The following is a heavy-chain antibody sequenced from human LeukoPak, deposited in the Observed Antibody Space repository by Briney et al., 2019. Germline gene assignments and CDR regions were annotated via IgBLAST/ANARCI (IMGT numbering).Heavy chain of an antibody. Sequence: PSETLSLTCTVSGGSISSGDYYWSWIRQPPGKGLEWIGYIYYSGSTYYNPSLKSRVTISVDTSKNQFSLKLSSVTAADTAVYYCARGGNYGGNPPDYYWYFDLWGRGTLVTVSS. D-gene: IGHD4-23*01. V-gene: IGHV4-30-4*02. J-gene: IGHJ2*01. CDR2: IYYSGST. CDR3: ARGGNYGGNPPDYYWYFDL. CDR1: GGSISSGDYY.